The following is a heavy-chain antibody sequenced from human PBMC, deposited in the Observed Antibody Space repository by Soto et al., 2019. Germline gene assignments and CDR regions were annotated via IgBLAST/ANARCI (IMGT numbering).Heavy chain of an antibody. J-gene: IGHJ4*02. V-gene: IGHV4-34*01. CDR3: ARVANYGSGDY. D-gene: IGHD3-10*01. CDR1: GGSFSGYY. Sequence: QVQLQQWGAGLLKPSETLSLTCAVYGGSFSGYYWSWIRQPPGKGLEWIGEINHSGSTNYNPSLKSRVTISVDTSKNQFSLKLSSVTAADPAVYYCARVANYGSGDYWGREPWSPSPQ. CDR2: INHSGST.